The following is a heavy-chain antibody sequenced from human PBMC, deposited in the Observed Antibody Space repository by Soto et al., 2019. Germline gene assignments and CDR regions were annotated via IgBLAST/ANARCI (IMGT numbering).Heavy chain of an antibody. CDR1: GFTFSSYS. D-gene: IGHD2-21*01. V-gene: IGHV3-21*01. CDR3: ARVERAYCGGDCYDY. CDR2: ISSSSSYI. Sequence: GGSLRLSCAASGFTFSSYSMNWVRQAPGKGLEWVSSISSSSSYIYYADSVKGRFTISRDNAKNSLYLQMNSLRAEDTAVYYCARVERAYCGGDCYDYWGQGTLVTVSS. J-gene: IGHJ4*02.